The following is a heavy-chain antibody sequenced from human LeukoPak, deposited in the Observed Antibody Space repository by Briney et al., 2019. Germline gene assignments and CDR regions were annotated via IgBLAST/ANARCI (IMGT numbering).Heavy chain of an antibody. CDR3: ARDNYDILSHYYYYYMDV. Sequence: PGGSLRLSCTASGFTFGDYAMTWVRQAPGKGLEWVSVIYSGGSTYYADSVKGRFTISRDNSKNTLYLQMNSLRAEDTAVYYCARDNYDILSHYYYYYMDVWGKGTTVTISS. CDR1: GFTFGDYA. V-gene: IGHV3-66*01. D-gene: IGHD3-9*01. CDR2: IYSGGST. J-gene: IGHJ6*03.